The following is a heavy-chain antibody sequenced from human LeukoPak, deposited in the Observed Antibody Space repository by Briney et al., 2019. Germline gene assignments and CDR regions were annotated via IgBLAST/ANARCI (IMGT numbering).Heavy chain of an antibody. D-gene: IGHD6-13*01. J-gene: IGHJ4*02. CDR3: AKSSTYSSRGGDENYYFDY. Sequence: GGSLRLSCAASGFTFSSYGMHWVRQAPGKGLEWVAVISYDGSNKYYADSVKGRLTISRDNSKKTLYLKMNSMRAEDTAVYYCAKSSTYSSRGGDENYYFDYWGQGTLVTVSS. V-gene: IGHV3-30*18. CDR1: GFTFSSYG. CDR2: ISYDGSNK.